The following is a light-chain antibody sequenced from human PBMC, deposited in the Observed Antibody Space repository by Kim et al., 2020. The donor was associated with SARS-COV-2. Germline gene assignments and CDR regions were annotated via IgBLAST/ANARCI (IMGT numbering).Light chain of an antibody. Sequence: EIVLTQSPGTLSLSPGERATLSCRASQSVSSSYLAWYQQKPGQAPRLVIYGTSSRATGIPDRFSGSGSGTDFTLTISRLEPEDFAVYYCQQHGSSSITFGQGTRLEIK. CDR3: QQHGSSSIT. CDR2: GTS. J-gene: IGKJ5*01. V-gene: IGKV3-20*01. CDR1: QSVSSSY.